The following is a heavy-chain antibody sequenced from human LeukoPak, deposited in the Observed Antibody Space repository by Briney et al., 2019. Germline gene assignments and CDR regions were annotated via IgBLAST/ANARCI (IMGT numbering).Heavy chain of an antibody. V-gene: IGHV3-30-3*01. J-gene: IGHJ4*02. CDR2: ISSDGSNK. D-gene: IGHD4-17*01. CDR1: GFPFSSYA. CDR3: ARDAFTTVTIFYFDF. Sequence: GRSLRLSCAASGFPFSSYAMHWVRQAPGKGLEWVAIISSDGSNKYYADSVKGRFSISRDNSKNTLSLQMNSLRAEDTAVYYCARDAFTTVTIFYFDFWGQGTLVTVSS.